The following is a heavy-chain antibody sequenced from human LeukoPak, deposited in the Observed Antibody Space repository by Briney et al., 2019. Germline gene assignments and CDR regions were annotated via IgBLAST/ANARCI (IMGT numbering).Heavy chain of an antibody. CDR3: AREESGYYGSGSYSRIYYYYGMDV. Sequence: ASVKVSCKASGYTFTSYDINWVRQATGQGLEWMGWMNPNSGNTGYAQKFQGRVTMTRNTSISTAYMELSSLRSEDTAVYYCAREESGYYGSGSYSRIYYYYGMDVWGQGTTVTVSS. CDR2: MNPNSGNT. CDR1: GYTFTSYD. J-gene: IGHJ6*02. D-gene: IGHD3-10*01. V-gene: IGHV1-8*01.